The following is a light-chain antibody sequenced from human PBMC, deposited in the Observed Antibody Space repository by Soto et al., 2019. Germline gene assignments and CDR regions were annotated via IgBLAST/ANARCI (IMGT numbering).Light chain of an antibody. J-gene: IGKJ4*01. CDR3: QPRSNWRRT. Sequence: LTEGACTLCRSPGERSTHYSMTSQSVSNNYLAWYQQKPGQAPRLLIYGASSRATGIPDRFSGSGSGTDFTLSISRLEPEDSVVYYGQPRSNWRRTFGVGTKVDIK. CDR2: GAS. CDR1: QSVSNNY. V-gene: IGKV3D-20*02.